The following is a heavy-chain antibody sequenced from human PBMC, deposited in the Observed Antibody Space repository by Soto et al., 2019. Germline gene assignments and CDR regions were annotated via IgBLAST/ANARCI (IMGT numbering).Heavy chain of an antibody. J-gene: IGHJ4*02. D-gene: IGHD6-19*01. CDR1: GFIFSSYA. Sequence: EVQLLASGGGLVQPGGSLRLSCTASGFIFSSYAMSWVRQAPGKGLEWVSAISASGDNAYYADSVKGRFTISRDRSKSLYLQMKSLRAEDTAIYYGAKFFVAGTRGYFDSWGQGTLVTVSS. CDR3: AKFFVAGTRGYFDS. CDR2: ISASGDNA. V-gene: IGHV3-23*01.